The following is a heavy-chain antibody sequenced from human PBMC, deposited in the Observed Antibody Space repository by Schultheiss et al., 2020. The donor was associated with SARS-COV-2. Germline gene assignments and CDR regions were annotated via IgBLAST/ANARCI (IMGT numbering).Heavy chain of an antibody. D-gene: IGHD3-10*01. J-gene: IGHJ4*02. CDR1: GYSFTSYW. Sequence: GGSLRLSCKGSGYSFTSYWIGWVRQMPGKGLEWMGIIYPGDSETRYSPSFQGQVTISADKSFSTAYLQWSSLKASDTAMYYCARLGSGSHYNVLDYWGQGTLVTVSS. V-gene: IGHV5-51*01. CDR2: IYPGDSET. CDR3: ARLGSGSHYNVLDY.